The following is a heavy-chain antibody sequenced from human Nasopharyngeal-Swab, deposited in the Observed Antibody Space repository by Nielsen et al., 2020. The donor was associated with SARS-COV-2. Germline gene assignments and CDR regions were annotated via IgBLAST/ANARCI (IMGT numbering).Heavy chain of an antibody. CDR1: GFTFSCSA. D-gene: IGHD3-3*01. CDR3: TRESPSYYDFWSATDY. Sequence: ESLKISCAASGFTFSCSAMYWVRQASGKGLEWVGRIRSKANSYATAYAASVKGRFTISRDDSKNTAYLQMNSLKTEDTAVYYCTRESPSYYDFWSATDYWGQGTLVTVSS. CDR2: IRSKANSYAT. J-gene: IGHJ4*02. V-gene: IGHV3-73*01.